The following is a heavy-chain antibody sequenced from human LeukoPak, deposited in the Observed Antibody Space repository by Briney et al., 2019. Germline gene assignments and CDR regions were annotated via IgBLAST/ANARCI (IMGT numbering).Heavy chain of an antibody. CDR1: GGCFSGYY. CDR3: ARDPGRGEDSTIDY. D-gene: IGHD6-13*01. J-gene: IGHJ4*02. CDR2: INHSGST. Sequence: SETLSLTCAVYGGCFSGYYWSWIRQPPGKGLEWIGEINHSGSTNYNPSLKSRVNILVDTSKNQFSLKLSSVTAADTAVYYCARDPGRGEDSTIDYWGQGTLVTVSS. V-gene: IGHV4-34*01.